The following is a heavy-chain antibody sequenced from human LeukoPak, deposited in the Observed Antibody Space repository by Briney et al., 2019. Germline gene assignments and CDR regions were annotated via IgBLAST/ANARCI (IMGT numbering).Heavy chain of an antibody. CDR3: ARAYGTPANWFDP. Sequence: PGGSLRLSCAASGFTFSSYSMNWVRQAPGKGLEWVSSISSSSSYIYYADSVKGRFTISRDNAKNSLYLQMNSLRAGDTAVYYCARAYGTPANWFDPWGQGTLVTVSS. V-gene: IGHV3-21*01. CDR2: ISSSSSYI. D-gene: IGHD3-10*01. J-gene: IGHJ5*02. CDR1: GFTFSSYS.